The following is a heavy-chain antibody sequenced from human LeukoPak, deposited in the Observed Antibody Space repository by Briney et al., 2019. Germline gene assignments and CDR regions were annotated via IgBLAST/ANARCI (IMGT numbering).Heavy chain of an antibody. D-gene: IGHD1-26*01. V-gene: IGHV3-30*02. Sequence: GGSLRLSCAASGFTFSSYGMHWVRQAPGKGLEWVAFIRYDGSNKYYADSVKGRFTISRDNSKNTLYLQMNSLRAEDTAVYYCARGVGATHYYYYYMDVWGKGTTVTVSS. CDR1: GFTFSSYG. CDR3: ARGVGATHYYYYYMDV. CDR2: IRYDGSNK. J-gene: IGHJ6*03.